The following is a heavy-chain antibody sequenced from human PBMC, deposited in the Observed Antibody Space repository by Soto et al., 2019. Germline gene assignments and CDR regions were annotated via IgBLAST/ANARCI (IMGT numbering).Heavy chain of an antibody. J-gene: IGHJ6*02. D-gene: IGHD1-20*01. V-gene: IGHV1-69*13. Sequence: SVKVSCKAPGGTFSSYAISWVRQAPGQGLEWMGGIIPIFGTANYAQKFQGRVTITADESTSTGYMELSSLRSEDTAVYYCAMNKYNWNYYYGMDVWGQGTTVTVSS. CDR1: GGTFSSYA. CDR2: IIPIFGTA. CDR3: AMNKYNWNYYYGMDV.